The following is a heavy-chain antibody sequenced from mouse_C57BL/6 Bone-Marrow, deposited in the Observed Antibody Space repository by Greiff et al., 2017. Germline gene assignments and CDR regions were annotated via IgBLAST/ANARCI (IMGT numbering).Heavy chain of an antibody. CDR3: TRSFITTIVAFDY. J-gene: IGHJ2*01. D-gene: IGHD1-1*01. CDR2: IDPETGGT. V-gene: IGHV1-15*01. CDR1: GYTFTDYE. Sequence: VQLQQSGAELVRPGASVTLSCKASGYTFTDYEMHWVKQTPVHGLEWIGAIDPETGGTAYNQKFKGKAILTADKSSSTAYMELRSLTSEDSAVYYCTRSFITTIVAFDYRGQGTTLTVSS.